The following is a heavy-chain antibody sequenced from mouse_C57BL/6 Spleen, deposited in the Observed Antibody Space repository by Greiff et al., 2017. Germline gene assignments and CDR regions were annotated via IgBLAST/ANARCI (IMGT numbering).Heavy chain of an antibody. V-gene: IGHV2-2*01. Sequence: VMLVESGPGLVQPSQSLSITCTVSGFSLTSYGVHWVRQSPGKGLEWLGVLWSGGSTDYNAAFISRLSISKDNSKSQVFFKMNSLQADDTAIYYCASRYYYGSSVNAMDYWGQGTSVTVSS. CDR2: LWSGGST. J-gene: IGHJ4*01. CDR3: ASRYYYGSSVNAMDY. CDR1: GFSLTSYG. D-gene: IGHD1-1*01.